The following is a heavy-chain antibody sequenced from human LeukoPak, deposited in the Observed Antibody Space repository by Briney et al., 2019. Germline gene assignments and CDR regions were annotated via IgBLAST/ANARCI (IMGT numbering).Heavy chain of an antibody. CDR2: ISPDSTFI. Sequence: GGSLRLSCSGSGFTFNVDGMNWVRQAPGKGLEWVSSISPDSTFIPQADSVKGRFTISRDNSKNSLYLQMESLRVEDTAVYYCAVDYDILTGYYPEKNTFDYWGQGTLVTVSS. J-gene: IGHJ4*02. CDR1: GFTFNVDG. CDR3: AVDYDILTGYYPEKNTFDY. D-gene: IGHD3-9*01. V-gene: IGHV3-21*01.